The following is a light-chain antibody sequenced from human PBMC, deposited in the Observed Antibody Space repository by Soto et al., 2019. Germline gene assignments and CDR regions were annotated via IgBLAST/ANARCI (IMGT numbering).Light chain of an antibody. J-gene: IGKJ5*01. V-gene: IGKV3-20*01. CDR2: GVS. CDR3: QQYGSTPLIT. CDR1: QRLSASD. Sequence: EIVLTQTPGTLSLSPGQRATLSCMASQRLSASDIAWYQQKPGQAPXFXXYGVSSRATGIPDRFSGSGSGTDYSPTISRLEPEDFAVYHGQQYGSTPLITFGQGTRLEI.